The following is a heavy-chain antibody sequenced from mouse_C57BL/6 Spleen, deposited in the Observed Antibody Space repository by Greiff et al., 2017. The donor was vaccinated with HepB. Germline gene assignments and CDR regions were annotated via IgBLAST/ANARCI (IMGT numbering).Heavy chain of an antibody. J-gene: IGHJ1*03. V-gene: IGHV3-6*01. Sequence: EVQLQESGPGLVKPSQSLSLTCSVTGYSITSGYYWNWIRQFPGNKLEWMGYISYDGSNNYNPSLKNRISITRDTSKNQFFLKFNSVTTEDTATYYCARGSRWYFDVWGKGTTVTVSS. CDR2: ISYDGSN. CDR3: ARGSRWYFDV. CDR1: GYSITSGYY.